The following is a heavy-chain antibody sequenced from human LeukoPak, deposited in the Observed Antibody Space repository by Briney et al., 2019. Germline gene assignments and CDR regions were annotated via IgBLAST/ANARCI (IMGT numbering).Heavy chain of an antibody. Sequence: SGTLSLTCAVSGGSISSSNWWSWVRQPPGKRLEWIGEIYHSGSTNYNPSLKSRVTISVDKSKNQFSLKLSSVTAADTAVYYCARDYEYYYDSSGYYSRAFDIWGQGTMVTVSS. CDR3: ARDYEYYYDSSGYYSRAFDI. J-gene: IGHJ3*02. CDR1: GGSISSSNW. CDR2: IYHSGST. V-gene: IGHV4-4*02. D-gene: IGHD3-22*01.